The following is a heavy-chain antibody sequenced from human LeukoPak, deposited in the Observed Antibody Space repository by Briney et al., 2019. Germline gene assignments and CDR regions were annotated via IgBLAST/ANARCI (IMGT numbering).Heavy chain of an antibody. V-gene: IGHV3-30*18. D-gene: IGHD1-26*01. J-gene: IGHJ4*02. CDR2: ISYDGSNK. CDR3: AKDPPSGSYSGYFDY. Sequence: GGSLRLSCAASGFTFSSYGMHWVRQAPGKGLEWVAVISYDGSNKYYADSVKGRFTISRDNSKNTPYLQMNSLRAEDTAVYYCAKDPPSGSYSGYFDYWGQGTLVTVSS. CDR1: GFTFSSYG.